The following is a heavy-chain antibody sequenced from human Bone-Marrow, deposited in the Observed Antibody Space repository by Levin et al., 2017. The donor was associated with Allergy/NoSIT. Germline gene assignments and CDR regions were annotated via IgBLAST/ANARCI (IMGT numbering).Heavy chain of an antibody. CDR1: GGSISSSSYY. J-gene: IGHJ5*02. D-gene: IGHD6-13*01. V-gene: IGHV4-39*01. CDR3: ARLTAAAPTSPFDP. Sequence: AGGSLRLSCTVSGGSISSSSYYWGWIRQPPGKGLEWIGTIYYRGNTYYNPSLRSRVTISLDTSKNQFSLKLSSVTAADTAVYYCARLTAAAPTSPFDPWGQGTLVTVSS. CDR2: IYYRGNT.